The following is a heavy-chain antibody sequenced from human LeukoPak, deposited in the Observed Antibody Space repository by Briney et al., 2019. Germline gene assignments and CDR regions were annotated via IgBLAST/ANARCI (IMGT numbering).Heavy chain of an antibody. CDR3: SSGYYYDAFDI. Sequence: PSETLSLTCAVYGGSFSGYYWSWIRQPPGKGLEWIGEINHSGSTNYNPSLKSRVTISVDTSKNQFSLKLSSVTAADTAVYYCSSGYYYDAFDIWGQGTMVTVSS. J-gene: IGHJ3*02. CDR2: INHSGST. CDR1: GGSFSGYY. D-gene: IGHD3-22*01. V-gene: IGHV4-34*01.